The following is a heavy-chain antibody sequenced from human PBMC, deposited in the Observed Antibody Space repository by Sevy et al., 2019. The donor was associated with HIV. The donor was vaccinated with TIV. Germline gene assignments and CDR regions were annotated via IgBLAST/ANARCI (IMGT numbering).Heavy chain of an antibody. J-gene: IGHJ4*02. V-gene: IGHV4-31*03. D-gene: IGHD3-16*02. CDR3: ARGVNDDYVWGSYRYTAKFDY. CDR2: IYYSGST. Sequence: SETLALTCTVSGGSISSGAHYWSWIRQHPGKGLEWIGYIYYSGSTYYNPSLKSRFTISVDTCKTQFSLKLSSVTAADTAVYYCARGVNDDYVWGSYRYTAKFDYWGQGTLVTVSS. CDR1: GGSISSGAHY.